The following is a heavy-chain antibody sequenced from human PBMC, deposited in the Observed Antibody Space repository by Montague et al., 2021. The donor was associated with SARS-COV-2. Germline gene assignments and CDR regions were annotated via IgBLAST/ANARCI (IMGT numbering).Heavy chain of an antibody. J-gene: IGHJ4*02. CDR3: ARGAPGY. CDR1: GGSFSDYH. V-gene: IGHV4-34*01. Sequence: SETLSLTCAVYGGSFSDYHWTWIRQSPGGGLEWIGQINYGGSTKYNPSLRSRVTISIDTSKNQFSLKLNSVTAADTAVYCCARGAPGYWGQGTLVTVSS. D-gene: IGHD1-1*01. CDR2: INYGGST.